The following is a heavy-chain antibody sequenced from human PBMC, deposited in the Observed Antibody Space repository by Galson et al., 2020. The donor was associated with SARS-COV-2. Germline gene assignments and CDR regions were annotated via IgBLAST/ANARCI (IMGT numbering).Heavy chain of an antibody. CDR1: GFTFSSYG. Sequence: LKISCVASGFTFSSYGMHWVRQAPGKGLEWVAVISYDGSNKYYADSVKGRFTISRDNSKNTLYLQMNSLRAEDTAVYYCVGELSPYYGMDVWGQGTTVTVSS. D-gene: IGHD2-2*01. V-gene: IGHV3-30*03. J-gene: IGHJ6*02. CDR2: ISYDGSNK. CDR3: VGELSPYYGMDV.